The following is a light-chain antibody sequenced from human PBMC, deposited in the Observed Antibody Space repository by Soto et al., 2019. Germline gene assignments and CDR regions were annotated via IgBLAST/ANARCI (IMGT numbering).Light chain of an antibody. CDR3: WSYAGNTIFV. CDR2: EGS. CDR1: SSDVGGYKL. J-gene: IGLJ2*01. V-gene: IGLV2-23*03. Sequence: QPVLTQPRSVSGSPGQSVTISCTGTSSDVGGYKLVSWYQQHPGKVPKVVIYEGSKRPSGVSNRFSGSKSGNTASLTISGLQAEDEAYYYCWSYAGNTIFVFGGGTKLTVL.